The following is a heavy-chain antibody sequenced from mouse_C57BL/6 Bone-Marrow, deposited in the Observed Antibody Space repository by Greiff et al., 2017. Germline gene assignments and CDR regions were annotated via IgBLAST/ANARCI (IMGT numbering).Heavy chain of an antibody. D-gene: IGHD1-1*01. J-gene: IGHJ1*03. CDR1: GYTFTSYW. V-gene: IGHV1-64*01. Sequence: QVQLQQPGAELVKPGASVKLSCKASGYTFTSYWMHWVKQRPGQGLEWIGMIHPNSGSTNYNEKFKSKATLTVDKSSSTAYMQLSSLTSEDSAVYYCARGGYGSSHWYFDVWGTGTTVTVSS. CDR3: ARGGYGSSHWYFDV. CDR2: IHPNSGST.